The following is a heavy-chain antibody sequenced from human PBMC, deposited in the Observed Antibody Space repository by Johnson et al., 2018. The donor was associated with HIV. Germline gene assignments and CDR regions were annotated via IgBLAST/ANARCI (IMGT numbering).Heavy chain of an antibody. Sequence: VQLVESGGGVVQPGRSLRLSCAASGFTFSSYAMHWVRQAPGKGLEWVSAISGSGGSTYYADSVKGRFTISSDNSKNTLDLQMNSLRAEDTSVYYCAKASSNSNFDAFDIWGQGTMVTVSS. J-gene: IGHJ3*02. D-gene: IGHD3-3*02. V-gene: IGHV3-23*04. CDR2: ISGSGGST. CDR3: AKASSNSNFDAFDI. CDR1: GFTFSSYA.